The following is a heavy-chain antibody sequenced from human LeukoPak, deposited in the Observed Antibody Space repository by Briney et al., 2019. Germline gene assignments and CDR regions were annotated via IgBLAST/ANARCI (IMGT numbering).Heavy chain of an antibody. Sequence: SETLSLTCTVSGGSISSYYWSWIRQPPGKGLGWIGYIYYSGSTNYNPSLKSRVTISVDTSKNQFSLKLSSVTAADTAVYYCARNLYYYDSSGYYDYWGQGTLVTVSS. CDR1: GGSISSYY. CDR3: ARNLYYYDSSGYYDY. J-gene: IGHJ4*02. D-gene: IGHD3-22*01. CDR2: IYYSGST. V-gene: IGHV4-59*01.